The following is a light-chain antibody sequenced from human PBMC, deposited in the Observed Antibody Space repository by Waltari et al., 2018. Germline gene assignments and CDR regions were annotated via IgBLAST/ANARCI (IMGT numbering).Light chain of an antibody. J-gene: IGLJ2*01. V-gene: IGLV4-69*01. Sequence: QLVLTQSPSASASLGASVKLTCTLRRGHSNYALAWHQQQPKKGPRYLMKLNSDGSHTKGDGIPDRFSGSSSGAERILTISSLQSEDEGDYYCQTWDTDIHVVFGGGTSLTVL. CDR3: QTWDTDIHVV. CDR1: RGHSNYA. CDR2: LNSDGSH.